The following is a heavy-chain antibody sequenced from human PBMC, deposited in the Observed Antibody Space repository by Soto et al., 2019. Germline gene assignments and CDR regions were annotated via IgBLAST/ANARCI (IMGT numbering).Heavy chain of an antibody. CDR1: GFTFSNYW. CDR2: INPDGSRT. Sequence: EVQLVESGGGLVQPGGSLRLSCAASGFTFSNYWMHWVRQAPGKGLMWVSRINPDGSRTTYPDSVKGRFAISRDNAKNTLYLQMNSLRADDTSVYYCATVKLGSYDWFDPWGQGTLVTVSS. CDR3: ATVKLGSYDWFDP. D-gene: IGHD3-16*01. J-gene: IGHJ5*02. V-gene: IGHV3-74*01.